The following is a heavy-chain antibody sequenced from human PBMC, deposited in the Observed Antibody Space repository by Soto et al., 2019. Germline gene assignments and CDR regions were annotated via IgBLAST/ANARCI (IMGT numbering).Heavy chain of an antibody. Sequence: EVQLVESGGGLVQPGGSLRLSCAASGFTFRNFWMSWVRQAPGKGLEWVANIKPDGSEKKYVDSVKGRFTIYRDNAKNSLYLQMNSLRDDDTAVYYCARVGQQLPHMYNWFDPWGQGTLLIVSS. CDR1: GFTFRNFW. V-gene: IGHV3-7*01. J-gene: IGHJ5*02. CDR3: ARVGQQLPHMYNWFDP. CDR2: IKPDGSEK. D-gene: IGHD4-4*01.